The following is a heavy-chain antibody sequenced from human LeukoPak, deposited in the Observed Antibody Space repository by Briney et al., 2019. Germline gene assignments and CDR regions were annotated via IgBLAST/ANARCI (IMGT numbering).Heavy chain of an antibody. V-gene: IGHV3-30-3*01. Sequence: GGSLRLSCTASGFTFSGYWMSWVRQAPGKGLEWVAVISYDGSNKYYADSVKGRFTISRDNSKNTLYLQMDSLRPEDTAVYYCARSLSGTGYYYDYWGQGTLVTVSS. CDR3: ARSLSGTGYYYDY. CDR2: ISYDGSNK. D-gene: IGHD3/OR15-3a*01. CDR1: GFTFSGYW. J-gene: IGHJ4*02.